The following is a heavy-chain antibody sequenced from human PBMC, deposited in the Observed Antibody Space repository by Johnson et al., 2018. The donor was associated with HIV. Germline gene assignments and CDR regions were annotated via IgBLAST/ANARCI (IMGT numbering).Heavy chain of an antibody. CDR3: AKEVAYCGGDCYSGAFDI. CDR1: GFTFSSYA. V-gene: IGHV3-23*04. J-gene: IGHJ3*02. Sequence: VQLVESGGGVVQPGRSLRLACAASGFTFSSYAMSWVRQAPGKGLEWVSAISGSGCSIYADSVKGRFTISRDNAKNSLYLQMNSLRAEDTALYYCAKEVAYCGGDCYSGAFDIWGQGTMVTVSS. CDR2: ISGSGCSI. D-gene: IGHD2-21*01.